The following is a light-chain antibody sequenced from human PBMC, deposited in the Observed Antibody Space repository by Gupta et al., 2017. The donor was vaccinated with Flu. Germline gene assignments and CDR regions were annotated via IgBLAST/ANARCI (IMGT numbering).Light chain of an antibody. V-gene: IGKV3-11*01. CDR1: QNIITY. CDR3: QQRSNWPLT. CDR2: DAF. J-gene: IGKJ4*01. Sequence: PATLSLSAGERVTISCRASQNIITYLTWYQQKPGQPPKLLVHDAFNMANGVPARFTGSRSGTDFTLTISSLEPEDSAFYYCQQRSNWPLTFGGGTKVAIK.